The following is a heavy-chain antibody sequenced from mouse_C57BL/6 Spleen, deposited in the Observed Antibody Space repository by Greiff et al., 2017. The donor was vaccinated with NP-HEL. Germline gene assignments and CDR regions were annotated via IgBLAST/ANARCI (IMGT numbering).Heavy chain of an antibody. CDR2: IIPNNGGT. CDR1: GYTFTDYN. J-gene: IGHJ4*01. V-gene: IGHV1-18*01. D-gene: IGHD1-1*01. Sequence: EVQLQQSGPELVKPGASVKIPCKASGYTFTDYNMDWVKQSHGKSLEWIGDIIPNNGGTIYNEKFKGKATVTVDKSSSTAYMERRSLTSEDTAVDYCASLRGDNWGQGTSVTVSS. CDR3: ASLRGDN.